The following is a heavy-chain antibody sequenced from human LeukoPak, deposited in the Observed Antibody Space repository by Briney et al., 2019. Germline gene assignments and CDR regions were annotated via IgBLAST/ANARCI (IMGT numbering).Heavy chain of an antibody. CDR1: GGSISSYY. Sequence: SETLSLTCTVSGGSISSYYWSWIRQPPGKRLEWIAYISDIGSINYNPSLKSRVTISLDASKNQFSLKLSSVTAADTAVYYCAGHHPRNTVDFWGQGTLVTVSS. D-gene: IGHD2-8*02. CDR3: AGHHPRNTVDF. J-gene: IGHJ4*02. V-gene: IGHV4-59*08. CDR2: ISDIGSI.